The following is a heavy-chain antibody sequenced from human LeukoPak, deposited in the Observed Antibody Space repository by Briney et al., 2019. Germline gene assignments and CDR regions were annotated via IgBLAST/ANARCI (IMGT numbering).Heavy chain of an antibody. V-gene: IGHV1-24*01. CDR2: FDPEDGET. Sequence: ASVKVSCKASGYSFTGYYLHWVRQAPGQGLEWMGGFDPEDGETVYAQKFQGRVTMTEDTSTDTAYMELSSLRSEDTAVYYCATFSDPYIVGPQFDYWGQGILVTVSS. CDR1: GYSFTGYY. CDR3: ATFSDPYIVGPQFDY. J-gene: IGHJ4*02. D-gene: IGHD1-26*01.